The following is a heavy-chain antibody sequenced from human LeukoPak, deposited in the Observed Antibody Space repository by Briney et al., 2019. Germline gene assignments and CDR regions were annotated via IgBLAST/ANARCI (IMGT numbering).Heavy chain of an antibody. CDR2: IYYSGST. D-gene: IGHD3-3*01. Sequence: PSETLSLTCTVSGGSISSSSYYWGWIRQPPGKGLEWIGSIYYSGSTYYNPSLKSRVTISVDTSKNQFSLKLSSVTAADTAVYYCARDPGQRIFGVVTEYYFDYWGQGTLVTVSS. CDR1: GGSISSSSYY. CDR3: ARDPGQRIFGVVTEYYFDY. V-gene: IGHV4-39*07. J-gene: IGHJ4*02.